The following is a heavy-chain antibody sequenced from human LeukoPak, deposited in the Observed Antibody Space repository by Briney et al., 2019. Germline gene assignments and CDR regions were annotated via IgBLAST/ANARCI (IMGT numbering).Heavy chain of an antibody. CDR1: GGSISNYY. D-gene: IGHD2-15*01. CDR2: INYSGST. J-gene: IGHJ5*02. V-gene: IGHV4-59*01. Sequence: PSETLSLTCTVSGGSISNYYWSWIRQPPGKGLEWIGYINYSGSTSYNPSLKSRVTISVDTSKNQFSLKLSSVTAADTAVYYCARESNIVVVVAATTGRWFDPWGQGTLVTVSS. CDR3: ARESNIVVVVAATTGRWFDP.